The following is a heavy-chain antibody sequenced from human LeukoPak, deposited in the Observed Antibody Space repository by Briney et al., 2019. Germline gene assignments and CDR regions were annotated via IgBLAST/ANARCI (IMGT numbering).Heavy chain of an antibody. CDR1: GYSFSSNM. CDR2: ILPGGRES. J-gene: IGHJ4*02. V-gene: IGHV3-7*01. Sequence: PGGSLRLSCVVSGYSFSSNMMTWVRQAPGKGLEWVATILPGGRESYRVDSVKVRFTISRDNAKNSLYLQMNSLRAEDTAVYYCMSAHGYWGQGTLVTVTS. CDR3: MSAHGY.